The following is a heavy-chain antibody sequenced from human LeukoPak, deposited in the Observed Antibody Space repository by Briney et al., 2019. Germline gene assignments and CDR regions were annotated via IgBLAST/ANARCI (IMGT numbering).Heavy chain of an antibody. V-gene: IGHV3-21*01. J-gene: IGHJ4*02. Sequence: PGGSLRLSCAASGFTFSSYSMNWVRQAPGKGLEWVSSSSSRSSYIYYADSVKGRFTISRDNAKNSLYLQMNSLRAEDTAVYYCASLITYYDFWSGYYWGQGTLVTVSS. CDR1: GFTFSSYS. CDR2: SSSRSSYI. D-gene: IGHD3-3*01. CDR3: ASLITYYDFWSGYY.